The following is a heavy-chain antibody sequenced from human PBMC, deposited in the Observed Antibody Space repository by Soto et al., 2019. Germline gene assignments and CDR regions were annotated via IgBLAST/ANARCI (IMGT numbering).Heavy chain of an antibody. CDR1: GFTFISYA. V-gene: IGHV3-23*01. CDR2: ISGSSGST. CDR3: AKGDYCGGDYCLSYYYYGMNV. Sequence: WGSLRLSCAASGFTFISYAIIFVRHAPLKWLEWVSAISGSSGSTYYADSVQGRFTISRDNSKNTLYLQMNSLRAEDTAVYYCAKGDYCGGDYCLSYYYYGMNVWGQGTAVTVSS. J-gene: IGHJ6*02. D-gene: IGHD2-21*02.